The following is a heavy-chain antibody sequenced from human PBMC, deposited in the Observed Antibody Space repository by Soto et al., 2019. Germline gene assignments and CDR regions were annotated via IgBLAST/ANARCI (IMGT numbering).Heavy chain of an antibody. Sequence: QVQLVQSGAEVKKPGASVKVSCKASGYTFTSYDINWVRQATGQGLEWMGWMNPNTGNTGYAQKFQGRVTMTRNASISTAYMELSSLRSEDTAVYYCASGRAITGTMPSWGQGTLVTVSS. CDR1: GYTFTSYD. CDR2: MNPNTGNT. V-gene: IGHV1-8*01. CDR3: ASGRAITGTMPS. D-gene: IGHD1-20*01. J-gene: IGHJ5*02.